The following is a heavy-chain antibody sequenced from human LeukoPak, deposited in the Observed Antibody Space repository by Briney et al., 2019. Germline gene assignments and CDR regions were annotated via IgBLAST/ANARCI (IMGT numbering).Heavy chain of an antibody. Sequence: GGSLRPSCAASGFTFSSYWMNWVRQAPGKGLEWVANIKQDGSEKYYVDSVKGRFTISRDNAKSSLYLQMNSLRAEDTAVYYCAKEGAYPIITYDSWGQGTLVTVSS. D-gene: IGHD3-10*01. CDR1: GFTFSSYW. CDR2: IKQDGSEK. CDR3: AKEGAYPIITYDS. V-gene: IGHV3-7*01. J-gene: IGHJ5*01.